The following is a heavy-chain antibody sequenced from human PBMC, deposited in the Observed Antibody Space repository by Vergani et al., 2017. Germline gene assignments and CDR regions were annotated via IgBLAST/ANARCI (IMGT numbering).Heavy chain of an antibody. CDR3: ARGPYPGYSSGWLW. Sequence: QVQLVQSGAEVKKPGSSVKVSCKASGGTFSSYAISWVRQAPGQGLEWMGGIIPIFGTATYAKKFQGKFTITSDEYTSTAYMELSILRSEDTAVYYCARGPYPGYSSGWLWWGEGTLVTVSS. V-gene: IGHV1-69*01. J-gene: IGHJ4*02. CDR1: GGTFSSYA. D-gene: IGHD6-19*01. CDR2: IIPIFGTA.